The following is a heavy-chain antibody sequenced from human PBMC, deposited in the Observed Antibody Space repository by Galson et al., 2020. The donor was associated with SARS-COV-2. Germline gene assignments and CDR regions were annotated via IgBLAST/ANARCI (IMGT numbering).Heavy chain of an antibody. J-gene: IGHJ6*02. CDR3: AREYIAAAVSHGMDV. CDR1: GFTFSSYG. D-gene: IGHD6-13*01. Sequence: GGSMRIYCAASGFTFSSYGMHRVRQAQGKGLEWVAVIWYDGSNKYYADSVKGRFTISRDNSKNTLYLQMNSLRAEDTAVYYCAREYIAAAVSHGMDVWGQGTTVTVSS. V-gene: IGHV3-33*01. CDR2: IWYDGSNK.